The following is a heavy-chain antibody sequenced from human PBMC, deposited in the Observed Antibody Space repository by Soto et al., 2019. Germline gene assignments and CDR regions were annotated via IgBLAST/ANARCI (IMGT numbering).Heavy chain of an antibody. CDR2: INPNSGDT. V-gene: IGHV1-2*02. J-gene: IGHJ6*02. CDR1: KYTFADYY. D-gene: IGHD3-22*01. CDR3: ARAGLYDHILGYYYYGMDI. Sequence: GASVKVSCKASKYTFADYYIHWVRQAPGQGLEWMGWINPNSGDTNDAQKFQGRVTMTRDTSITTAYMELSRLTSDDTAVYYCARAGLYDHILGYYYYGMDIWGQGTTVTVSS.